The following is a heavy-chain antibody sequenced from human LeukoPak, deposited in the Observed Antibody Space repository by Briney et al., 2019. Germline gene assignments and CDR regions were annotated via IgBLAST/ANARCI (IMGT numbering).Heavy chain of an antibody. CDR2: IYYSGST. D-gene: IGHD1-1*01. V-gene: IGHV4-39*01. J-gene: IGHJ4*02. CDR1: GGSISSSSYY. Sequence: SETLSLTCTVSGGSISSSSYYWGWLRQPPGKGLEWIGTIYYSGSTYYNPSLKSRVTISVDTSKNQFSLKLSSVTAADTAVYYCGTGTTDSWGQGTLVTVSS. CDR3: GTGTTDS.